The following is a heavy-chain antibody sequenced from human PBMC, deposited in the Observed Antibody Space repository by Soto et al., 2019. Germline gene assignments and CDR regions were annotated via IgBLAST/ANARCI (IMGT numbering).Heavy chain of an antibody. D-gene: IGHD1-7*01. V-gene: IGHV1-8*01. CDR2: MNPNSGNT. J-gene: IGHJ6*02. Sequence: QVQLVQSGAEVKKPGASVKVSCKASGYTFTSYDINWVRQATGQGLEWMGWMNPNSGNTGYAQKFQGRVNMTRNTSISTAYMELSSLRSEDTAVYYCARGVGLELGYYYYGMDVWGQGTTVTVSS. CDR1: GYTFTSYD. CDR3: ARGVGLELGYYYYGMDV.